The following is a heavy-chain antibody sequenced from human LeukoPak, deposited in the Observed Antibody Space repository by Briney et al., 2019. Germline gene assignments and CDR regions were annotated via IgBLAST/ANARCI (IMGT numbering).Heavy chain of an antibody. Sequence: RAGGSLRLSCAASGFTFNNYAMIWVPQAPGKGLEWVSVISGSGNSTYYADSVKGRFTISRDNSKNTLYLQMNSLRGEDTAVYHCVKDNSNWYWYFDLWGRGTLVTVSS. CDR2: ISGSGNST. CDR1: GFTFNNYA. V-gene: IGHV3-23*01. CDR3: VKDNSNWYWYFDL. J-gene: IGHJ2*01. D-gene: IGHD1-1*01.